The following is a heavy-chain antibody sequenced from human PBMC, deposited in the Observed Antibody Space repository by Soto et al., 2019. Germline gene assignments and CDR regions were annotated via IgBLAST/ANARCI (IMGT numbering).Heavy chain of an antibody. D-gene: IGHD6-6*01. CDR2: ISGSGGST. Sequence: QLVESGGGLVQPGGSLRLSCAASGFTLSSYSMNWVRQAPGKGLEWVSAISGSGGSTYYADSVKGRFTISRDNSKNTLYLQMNSLRAEDTAVYYCAKESSGFVARQPRGNWFDPWGQGTLVTVSS. CDR1: GFTLSSYS. V-gene: IGHV3-23*04. CDR3: AKESSGFVARQPRGNWFDP. J-gene: IGHJ5*02.